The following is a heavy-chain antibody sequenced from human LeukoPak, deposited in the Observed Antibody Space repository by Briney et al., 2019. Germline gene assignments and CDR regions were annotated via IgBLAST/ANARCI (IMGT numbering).Heavy chain of an antibody. V-gene: IGHV4-59*01. CDR3: ARDLRTFTLN. CDR2: GST. Sequence: GSTKYNPSPKSRVTISVDRSKNQFSLKLSSVTAADTAVYYCARDLRTFTLNWGQGTLATVS. J-gene: IGHJ4*02. D-gene: IGHD3-16*01.